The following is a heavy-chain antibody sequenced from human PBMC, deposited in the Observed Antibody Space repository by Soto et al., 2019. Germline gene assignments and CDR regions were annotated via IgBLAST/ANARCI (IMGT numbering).Heavy chain of an antibody. CDR3: AKDGPEEKQWLTRYYSGMDV. D-gene: IGHD6-19*01. J-gene: IGHJ6*02. CDR2: ISGSGGST. Sequence: GGSLRLSCAASGFTFSSYAMSWVRQAPGKGLEWVSAISGSGGSTYYADSVKGRFTISRDNSKNTLYLQMNSLRAEDTAVYYCAKDGPEEKQWLTRYYSGMDVWGQGTTVTVSS. V-gene: IGHV3-23*01. CDR1: GFTFSSYA.